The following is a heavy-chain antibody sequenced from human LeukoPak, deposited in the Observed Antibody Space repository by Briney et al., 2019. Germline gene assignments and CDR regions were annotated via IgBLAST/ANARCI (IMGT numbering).Heavy chain of an antibody. V-gene: IGHV4-4*07. CDR1: AGSISSYY. D-gene: IGHD2-21*02. J-gene: IGHJ4*02. CDR2: TYASGNT. Sequence: SETLSLTCTVSAGSISSYYWSWIRQPAGKGLEWIGRTYASGNTNYNPSLKSRVTMSVDTSKNLFALKLSSVTAADTAVYYCARQGVATAIDYWGQGTLVTVS. CDR3: ARQGVATAIDY.